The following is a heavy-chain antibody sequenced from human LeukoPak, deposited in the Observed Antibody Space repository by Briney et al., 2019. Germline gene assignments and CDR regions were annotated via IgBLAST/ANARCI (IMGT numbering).Heavy chain of an antibody. CDR1: GGSISSSSYY. Sequence: SQTLSLTCTVSGGSISSSSYYWSWIRQPAGKGLEWIGRIYTSGSTNYNPSLKSRVTMSVDTSKNQFSLKLSSVTAADTAVYYCARDSSSVAFDIWAKGQWSPSLQ. CDR2: IYTSGST. CDR3: ARDSSSVAFDI. V-gene: IGHV4-61*02. D-gene: IGHD6-6*01. J-gene: IGHJ3*02.